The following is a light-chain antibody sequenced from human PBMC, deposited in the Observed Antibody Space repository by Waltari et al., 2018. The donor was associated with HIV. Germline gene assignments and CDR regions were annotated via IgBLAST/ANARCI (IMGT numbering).Light chain of an antibody. J-gene: IGLJ1*01. CDR1: ALATQY. CDR2: KDT. V-gene: IGLV3-25*03. Sequence: SYELKQPPSVSVSPGQTATITCSGDALATQYAFWYQQKAGHAPVMVIFKDTERPSGIPDRISGSSSGTTVTLTISEVQAEDEADYYCQSADSSGTYVFGSGTNVTVL. CDR3: QSADSSGTYV.